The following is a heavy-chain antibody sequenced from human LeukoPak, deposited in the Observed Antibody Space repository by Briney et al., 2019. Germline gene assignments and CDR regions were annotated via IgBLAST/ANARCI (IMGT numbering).Heavy chain of an antibody. V-gene: IGHV3-11*01. CDR1: GFIFSDYS. J-gene: IGHJ4*02. Sequence: GGSLRLSCAASGFIFSDYSMTWIRQAPGKGLEWVSYISSSVTTIYYADSVRGRFTISRDNAKKSLFLQMNSLRPEDTAVYYCAREGTTWTYDSWGQGTLVTVSS. D-gene: IGHD3/OR15-3a*01. CDR3: AREGTTWTYDS. CDR2: ISSSVTTI.